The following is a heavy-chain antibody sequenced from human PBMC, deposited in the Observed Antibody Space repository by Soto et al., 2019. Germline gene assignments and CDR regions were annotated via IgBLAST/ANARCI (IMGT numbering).Heavy chain of an antibody. CDR1: GGTFSSHV. Sequence: QVQLVQSGAEVKKPGSSVKVSCKASGGTFSSHVFNWVRQAPGQGLEWMGGIMPIIGTANYAQKFQGRVRITADESTSTAYMELGSLRSEDTAVYYCARDLEFRDGNISHLDYWGQGALGTVSS. J-gene: IGHJ4*02. V-gene: IGHV1-69*01. CDR3: ARDLEFRDGNISHLDY. D-gene: IGHD3-10*01. CDR2: IMPIIGTA.